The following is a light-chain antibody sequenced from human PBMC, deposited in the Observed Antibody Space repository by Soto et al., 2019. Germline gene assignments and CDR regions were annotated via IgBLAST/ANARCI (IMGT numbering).Light chain of an antibody. CDR2: GAF. V-gene: IGKV3-20*01. J-gene: IGKJ3*01. CDR1: QSVSSSY. Sequence: IVLTHSPGPLSLSPGERATLSCRSSQSVSSSYLAWYQQKPGQAPRLLIYGAFNRATGIPDRFSGSGSGTEFTLTFSRLEPEDFAVYYCQQYGDSPATFGPGTKVDIK. CDR3: QQYGDSPAT.